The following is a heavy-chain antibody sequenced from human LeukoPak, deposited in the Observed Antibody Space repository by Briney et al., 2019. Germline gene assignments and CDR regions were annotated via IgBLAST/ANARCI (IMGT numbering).Heavy chain of an antibody. Sequence: ASVKVSCQASASTLTVYYIHWVRHVPGHGLRWMGWINPTPGATLYAQNFQGRVIMTSDTSISTPYMELSRLRSDDTAVYYCTRGPYSGSQWGWFGPCGQGTLVTVSS. V-gene: IGHV1-2*02. J-gene: IGHJ5*02. CDR2: INPTPGAT. D-gene: IGHD1-26*01. CDR3: TRGPYSGSQWGWFGP. CDR1: ASTLTVYY.